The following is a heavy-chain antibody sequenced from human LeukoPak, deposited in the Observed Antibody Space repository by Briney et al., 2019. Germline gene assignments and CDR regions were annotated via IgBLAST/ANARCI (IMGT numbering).Heavy chain of an antibody. D-gene: IGHD5-18*01. Sequence: GASVKVSCKVSGYTLTELSMYWVRQAPGKGLEWMGGFDPEDGETIYAQKFQGRVTMTEDTSTDTAYMELSSLRSEDTAVYYCAREDTGYSYGYVPKRGLVDPYYYYGMDVWGQGTTVTVSS. CDR1: GYTLTELS. CDR2: FDPEDGET. CDR3: AREDTGYSYGYVPKRGLVDPYYYYGMDV. V-gene: IGHV1-24*01. J-gene: IGHJ6*02.